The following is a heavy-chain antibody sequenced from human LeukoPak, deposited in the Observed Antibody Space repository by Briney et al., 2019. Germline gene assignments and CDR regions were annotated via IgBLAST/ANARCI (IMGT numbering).Heavy chain of an antibody. CDR2: IYYTGTT. V-gene: IGHV4-39*01. CDR1: GDSISSSSYY. D-gene: IGHD3-16*01. Sequence: SETLSLTCTVSGDSISSSSYYWGWIRQPPGKGLEWIGSIYYTGTTYYNPSLKSRVTISVDTSKNQFSLKVRSVTAADTAVYYCERHGLGYYYYMDVWGKGTTVTVSS. CDR3: ERHGLGYYYYMDV. J-gene: IGHJ6*03.